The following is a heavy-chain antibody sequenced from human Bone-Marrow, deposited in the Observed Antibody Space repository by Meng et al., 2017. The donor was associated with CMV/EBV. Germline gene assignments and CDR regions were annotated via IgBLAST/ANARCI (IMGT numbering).Heavy chain of an antibody. CDR2: MNPNRGNT. V-gene: IGHV1-8*01. CDR3: ARGQVQCSTINCHDYRFSGMDV. J-gene: IGHJ6*02. D-gene: IGHD2/OR15-2a*01. CDR1: GYTFSNYD. Sequence: ASVKVSCKASGYTFSNYDIIWVRQASGQGLEWVGWMNPNRGNTAYAQKFQGRVTMTRDTSTSIAYMELSSLRSGDTAVYYCARGQVQCSTINCHDYRFSGMDVWGQGTTGTVSS.